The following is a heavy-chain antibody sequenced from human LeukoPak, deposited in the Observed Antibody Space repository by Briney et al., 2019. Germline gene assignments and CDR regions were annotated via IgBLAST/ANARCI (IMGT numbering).Heavy chain of an antibody. CDR1: GGSFSGYY. CDR2: INHSGST. V-gene: IGHV4-34*01. Sequence: SETLSLTCAVYGGSFSGYYWSWIRQPPGKGLEWIGEINHSGSTNYNPSLKSRVTISVDTSKSQFSLKLSSVTAADTAVYYCARRGGRVDYWGQGTLVTVSS. J-gene: IGHJ4*02. CDR3: ARRGGRVDY. D-gene: IGHD1-26*01.